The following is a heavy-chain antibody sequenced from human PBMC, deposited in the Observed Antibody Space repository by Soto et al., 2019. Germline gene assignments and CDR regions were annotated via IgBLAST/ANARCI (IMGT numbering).Heavy chain of an antibody. CDR1: FTFSSYG. Sequence: FTFSSYGMHWVRQAPGKGLEWVAVIWYDGSNKYYADSVKGRFTISRDNSKNMLYLQMNSLRAEDTAFYYCVRDNLTAADFDYWGQGTLVTAPQ. CDR3: VRDNLTAADFDY. CDR2: IWYDGSNK. D-gene: IGHD6-13*01. V-gene: IGHV3-33*01. J-gene: IGHJ4*02.